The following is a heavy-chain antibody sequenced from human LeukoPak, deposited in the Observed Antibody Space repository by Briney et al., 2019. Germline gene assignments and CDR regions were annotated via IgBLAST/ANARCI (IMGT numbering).Heavy chain of an antibody. V-gene: IGHV3-9*01. Sequence: GGSLRLSCAASGFTFDDYAMHWVRHAPGKGLEWVSGISWNSGSIGYADSVKGRFTISRDNAKNSLYLQMNSLRAEDTALYYCAKDTDIQLWSEFDYWGQGTLVTVSS. D-gene: IGHD5-18*01. CDR3: AKDTDIQLWSEFDY. CDR1: GFTFDDYA. J-gene: IGHJ4*02. CDR2: ISWNSGSI.